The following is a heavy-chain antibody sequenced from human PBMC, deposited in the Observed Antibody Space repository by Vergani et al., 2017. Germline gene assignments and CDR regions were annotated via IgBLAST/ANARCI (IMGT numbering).Heavy chain of an antibody. CDR2: IIPIFGIA. CDR1: GGTFSSYA. J-gene: IGHJ6*02. Sequence: QVQLVQSGAEVKKPGSSVKVSCKASGGTFSSYAISWVRQAPGQGLEWMGGIIPIFGIANYAQKFQGRVTITADKSTSTAYMELSSLRSEDTAVYYCARTGGPTTLPYYYYGMDVWGQGTTVTVSS. V-gene: IGHV1-69*17. CDR3: ARTGGPTTLPYYYYGMDV. D-gene: IGHD1-26*01.